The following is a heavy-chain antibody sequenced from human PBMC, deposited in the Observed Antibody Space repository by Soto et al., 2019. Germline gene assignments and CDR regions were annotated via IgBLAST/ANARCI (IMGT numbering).Heavy chain of an antibody. CDR2: IYYSGST. V-gene: IGHV4-31*03. CDR1: GGSISSGGYY. D-gene: IGHD3-10*01. Sequence: SETLSLTCTVSGGSISSGGYYWSWIRQHPGKGLEWIGYIYYSGSTYYNPSLKSRVTISVDTSKNQISLKLSSVTAADTAVYYCARVFGFGGMDVWGQGTTVTVSS. J-gene: IGHJ6*02. CDR3: ARVFGFGGMDV.